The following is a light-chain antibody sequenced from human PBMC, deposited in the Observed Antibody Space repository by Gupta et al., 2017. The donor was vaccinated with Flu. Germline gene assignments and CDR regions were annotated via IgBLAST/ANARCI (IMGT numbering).Light chain of an antibody. V-gene: IGKV3-15*01. CDR3: QQYNDWPPVT. CDR1: QSVGGS. Sequence: VLTQSPATLSVSPGERATLSCRASQSVGGSLAWYQQKPGQTPRLLIYSASIRATSSPARFSGSGSGTEFTLTISSLQSEDFAVYYCQQYNDWPPVTFGQGTKLEIK. CDR2: SAS. J-gene: IGKJ2*01.